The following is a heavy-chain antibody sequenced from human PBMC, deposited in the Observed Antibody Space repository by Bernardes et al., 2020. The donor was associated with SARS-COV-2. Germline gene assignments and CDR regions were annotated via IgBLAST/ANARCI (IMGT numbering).Heavy chain of an antibody. CDR2: INPNSGGT. V-gene: IGHV1-2*02. J-gene: IGHJ4*02. CDR1: GYTFTGYY. Sequence: ASVKVSCKASGYTFTGYYMHWVRQAPGQGLEWMGWINPNSGGTNYAQKFQGRVTMTRDTSISTAYMELSRLRSDDTAVYYCATGRLVGATTSFDYWGQGTLVTVSS. CDR3: ATGRLVGATTSFDY. D-gene: IGHD1-26*01.